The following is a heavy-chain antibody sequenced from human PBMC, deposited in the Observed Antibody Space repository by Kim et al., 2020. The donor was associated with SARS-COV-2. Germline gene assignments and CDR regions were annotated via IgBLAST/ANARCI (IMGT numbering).Heavy chain of an antibody. CDR2: IIPIFGTA. Sequence: SVKVSCKASGGTFSSYAISWVRQAPGQGLEWMGGIIPIFGTANYAQKFQGRVTITADESTSTAYMELSSLRSEDTAVYYCARVGEFTMVSYAFDIWGQGTMVTVSS. D-gene: IGHD3-10*01. J-gene: IGHJ3*02. V-gene: IGHV1-69*13. CDR1: GGTFSSYA. CDR3: ARVGEFTMVSYAFDI.